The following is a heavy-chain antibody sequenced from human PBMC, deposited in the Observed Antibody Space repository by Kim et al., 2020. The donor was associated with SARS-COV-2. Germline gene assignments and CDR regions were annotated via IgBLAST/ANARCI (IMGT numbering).Heavy chain of an antibody. CDR3: ARVMRDSSSSTPDY. J-gene: IGHJ4*02. Sequence: GGSLRLSCAASGFIFSNYGMHWVRLAPGKGLEWLAVILYDGNDKYYADSVKGRLTVSRDNSKNTLYMEVNSLRVEDTAVYYCARVMRDSSSSTPDYWGLGTLVTVSS. V-gene: IGHV3-33*01. CDR1: GFIFSNYG. CDR2: ILYDGNDK. D-gene: IGHD6-6*01.